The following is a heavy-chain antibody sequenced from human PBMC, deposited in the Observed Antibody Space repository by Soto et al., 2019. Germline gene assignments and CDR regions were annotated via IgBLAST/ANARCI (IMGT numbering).Heavy chain of an antibody. CDR3: ARRDYYADYMDGMDV. V-gene: IGHV5-10-1*01. D-gene: IGHD3-22*01. Sequence: GESLKISCKGSGYSFTSYWISWVRQMPGKGLEWMGRIDPSDSYTNYSPSFQGHVTISADKSISTAYLQWSSLKASDTAMYYCARRDYYADYMDGMDVWGQGTTVTVSS. CDR2: IDPSDSYT. CDR1: GYSFTSYW. J-gene: IGHJ6*02.